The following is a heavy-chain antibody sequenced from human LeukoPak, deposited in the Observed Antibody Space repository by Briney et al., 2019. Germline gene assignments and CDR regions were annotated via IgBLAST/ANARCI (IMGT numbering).Heavy chain of an antibody. V-gene: IGHV3-48*03. Sequence: TGGSLRLSCAASGFTFSSYEMNWVRQAPGKGLEWVSYISSSGSTIYYADSVKGRFTISRDNAKNSLYLQMNSLRAEDMALYYCAKGGGNSVSSYDAFDIWGQGTMVTVSS. CDR3: AKGGGNSVSSYDAFDI. D-gene: IGHD4-23*01. CDR1: GFTFSSYE. CDR2: ISSSGSTI. J-gene: IGHJ3*02.